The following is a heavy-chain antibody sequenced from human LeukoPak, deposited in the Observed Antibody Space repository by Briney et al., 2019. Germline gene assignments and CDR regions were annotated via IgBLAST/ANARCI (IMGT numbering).Heavy chain of an antibody. CDR3: ARDLVLTGYWEGYFDY. J-gene: IGHJ4*02. Sequence: PSETLSLTCTVSGGSISSSSYYWGWIRQPPGKGLEWIGSIYYSGSTYYNPSLKSRVTISVDTSKNQFSLKLSSVTAADTAVYYCARDLVLTGYWEGYFDYWGQGTLVTVSS. CDR2: IYYSGST. V-gene: IGHV4-39*07. D-gene: IGHD3-9*01. CDR1: GGSISSSSYY.